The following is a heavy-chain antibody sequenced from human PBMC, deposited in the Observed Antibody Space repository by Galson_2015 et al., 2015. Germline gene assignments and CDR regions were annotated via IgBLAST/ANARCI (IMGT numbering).Heavy chain of an antibody. CDR2: IYYSGST. J-gene: IGHJ4*02. V-gene: IGHV4-39*01. CDR1: GGSISSSSYY. Sequence: ETLSLTCTVSGGSISSSSYYWGWIRQPPGKGLEWIGSIYYSGSTYYNPSLKSRVAISVDTSKNQFSLKLSSVTAADTAVYYCARLSYYFDYWGQGTLVTVSS. CDR3: ARLSYYFDY.